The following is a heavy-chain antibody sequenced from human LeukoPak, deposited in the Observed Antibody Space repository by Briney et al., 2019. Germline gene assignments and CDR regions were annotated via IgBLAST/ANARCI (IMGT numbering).Heavy chain of an antibody. Sequence: GGSLRLSCAASGFTFNGYWMSWVRQAPGKGLEWVANIKEDGSAQYYVGSVKGRFTISRDNAKNSLNLQMNSLRAEDTAVYYCATSSNAPGNHWGQGTLVTVSS. CDR3: ATSSNAPGNH. V-gene: IGHV3-7*01. CDR1: GFTFNGYW. J-gene: IGHJ5*02. D-gene: IGHD2-2*01. CDR2: IKEDGSAQ.